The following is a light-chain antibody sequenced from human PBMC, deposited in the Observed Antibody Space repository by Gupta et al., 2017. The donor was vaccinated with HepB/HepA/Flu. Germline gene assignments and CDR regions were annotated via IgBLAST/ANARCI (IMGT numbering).Light chain of an antibody. CDR2: GAS. CDR1: QSVSSN. V-gene: IGKV3-15*01. J-gene: IGKJ4*01. CDR3: QQYRNWPPLT. Sequence: EIVMTQSPGTLSVSPAERATLSCRASQSVSSNLAWYQQKPGQAPRLVIYGASTRATGIPARFSGSGSGTEFTLTISSLLSEDFAVYYCQQYRNWPPLTFGGGTKVEIK.